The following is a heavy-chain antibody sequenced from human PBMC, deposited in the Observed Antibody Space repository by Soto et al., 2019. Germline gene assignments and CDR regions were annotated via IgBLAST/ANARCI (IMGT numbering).Heavy chain of an antibody. CDR2: IFSSGRI. J-gene: IGHJ5*02. D-gene: IGHD2-2*01. Sequence: PSETLALTWTVSGGSISSCYWSWSRQAAGRGLECISSIFSSGRINYTASLKSRVNMSVDTSKNQFSLKLSSVTAEDTAVYYCARDLKVPAAMSWFDHWGQGTLVTVSS. V-gene: IGHV4-4*07. CDR3: ARDLKVPAAMSWFDH. CDR1: GGSISSCY.